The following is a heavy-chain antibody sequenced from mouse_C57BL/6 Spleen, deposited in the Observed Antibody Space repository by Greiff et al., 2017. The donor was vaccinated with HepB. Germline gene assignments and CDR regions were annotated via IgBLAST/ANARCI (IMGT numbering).Heavy chain of an antibody. Sequence: EVQLQQSGPELVKPGASVKISCKASGYTFTDYYMNWVKQSHGKSLEWIGDINHNNGGTSYNQKFKGKATLTVDKSSSTAYMELRSLTSEDSAVYYCARRGAYHYYAMDYWGQGTSVTVSS. D-gene: IGHD6-5*01. CDR2: INHNNGGT. V-gene: IGHV1-26*01. CDR3: ARRGAYHYYAMDY. CDR1: GYTFTDYY. J-gene: IGHJ4*01.